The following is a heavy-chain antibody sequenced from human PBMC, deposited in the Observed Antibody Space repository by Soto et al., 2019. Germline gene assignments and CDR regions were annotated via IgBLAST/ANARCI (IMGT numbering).Heavy chain of an antibody. CDR1: GFSFTTAGVA. CDR3: AHSDGGYEIIYFDF. CDR2: IYYNDDR. D-gene: IGHD5-12*01. J-gene: IGHJ4*02. V-gene: IGHV2-5*01. Sequence: QITLQESGPTLVKPTQTLTLTCTFSGFSFTTAGVAVGWIRQTPGGALEWLTLIYYNDDRRFSPSLKTRLTITGVTSKNQVVLSLTNVDPGDTATYFCAHSDGGYEIIYFDFWGQGIPVTVSS.